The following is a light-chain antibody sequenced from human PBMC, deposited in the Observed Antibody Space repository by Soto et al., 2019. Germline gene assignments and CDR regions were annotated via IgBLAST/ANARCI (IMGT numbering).Light chain of an antibody. CDR1: QSIISY. CDR3: QQRYSWPPLT. V-gene: IGKV1-39*01. Sequence: DIRMTQSPSSLSASVGDTVTITCLASQSIISYLNWYQHKPGKAPNLLIYAATTLQSGVPSRFSGLGSGTDFTLTISTVEPEDSAVYYCQQRYSWPPLTFGGGTKVDIK. CDR2: AAT. J-gene: IGKJ4*01.